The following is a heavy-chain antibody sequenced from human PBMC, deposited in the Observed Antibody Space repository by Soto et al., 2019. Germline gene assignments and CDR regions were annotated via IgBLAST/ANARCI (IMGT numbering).Heavy chain of an antibody. V-gene: IGHV4-59*01. J-gene: IGHJ4*02. CDR2: IYYSGST. D-gene: IGHD3-22*01. CDR3: ARGTVYYDSSGSNS. CDR1: GGSISSYC. Sequence: SVTLSLTCTVSGGSISSYCWSWIRQPPGKGLEWIGYIYYSGSTNYNPSLKSRVTISVDTSKNQFSLKLSSVTAAYTAVYYCARGTVYYDSSGSNSWGQGTLVTVSS.